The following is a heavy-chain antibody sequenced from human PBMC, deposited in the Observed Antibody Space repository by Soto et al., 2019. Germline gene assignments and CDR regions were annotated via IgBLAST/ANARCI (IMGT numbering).Heavy chain of an antibody. CDR2: IYPSGSIKD. CDR1: GGSVSSYI. CDR3: ARDSGISWYDFGDYGMDV. V-gene: IGHV4-4*07. J-gene: IGHJ6*02. Sequence: SETLPLTCTVSGGSVSSYIWNWIRQPAGKGLEWIGRIYPSGSIKDKYNPFLKSRVTMSADMSKNQFSLRLTSVTAADTAVYYCARDSGISWYDFGDYGMDVWGQGITVTVSS. D-gene: IGHD6-13*01.